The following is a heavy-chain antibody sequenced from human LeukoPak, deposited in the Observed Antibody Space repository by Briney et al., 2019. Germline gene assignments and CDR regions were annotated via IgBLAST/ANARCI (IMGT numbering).Heavy chain of an antibody. CDR3: ASLFHRGGGGYYDILTSAFDI. J-gene: IGHJ3*02. V-gene: IGHV4-34*01. D-gene: IGHD3-9*01. CDR2: INHSGST. CDR1: GGSFSGYY. Sequence: PSEALSLTCAVYGGSFSGYYWSWIRQPPGKGLEWIGEINHSGSTNYNPSLKSRVTISVDTYKNKFSLKLSSVTAADTAVYYCASLFHRGGGGYYDILTSAFDIWGQGTMVTVSS.